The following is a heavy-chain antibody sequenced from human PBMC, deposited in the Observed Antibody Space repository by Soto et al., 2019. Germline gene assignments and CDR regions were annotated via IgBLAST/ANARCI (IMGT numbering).Heavy chain of an antibody. J-gene: IGHJ6*02. CDR3: AKDEVLVEVVARDYYGMDV. CDR2: ISGASGTI. V-gene: IGHV3-48*01. CDR1: GFTFRNYN. Sequence: PGGSLRLSCAASGFTFRNYNMNWVRQAPGKGLDWLSYISGASGTIYYADSMQGRFTISRDNAKNSLYLQMNSLRAEDTAVYYCAKDEVLVEVVARDYYGMDVWGQGTTVTVSS. D-gene: IGHD2-15*01.